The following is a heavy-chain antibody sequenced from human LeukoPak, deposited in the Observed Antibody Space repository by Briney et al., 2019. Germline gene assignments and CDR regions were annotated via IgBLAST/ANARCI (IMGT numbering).Heavy chain of an antibody. CDR2: INTNTGNP. Sequence: GASVKVSCKASGYTFSSFAMNWVRQAPGQGLEWMGWINTNTGNPTYAQGFTGRFVFSLDISVSTAYLQISSLKTEDTAVYYCARDYGDYVLGYWGQGTLVTVSS. CDR3: ARDYGDYVLGY. D-gene: IGHD4-17*01. J-gene: IGHJ4*02. CDR1: GYTFSSFA. V-gene: IGHV7-4-1*02.